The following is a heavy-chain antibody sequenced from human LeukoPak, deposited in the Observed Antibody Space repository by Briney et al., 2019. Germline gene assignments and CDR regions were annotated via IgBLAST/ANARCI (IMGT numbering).Heavy chain of an antibody. CDR2: IYYSGST. V-gene: IGHV4-59*01. CDR3: SRGGGIWSGYSYDAFDI. J-gene: IGHJ3*02. Sequence: SETLSLTCTVSGGSISSYYWSWIRQPPGKGLEWIGYIYYSGSTNYNPSLKSRVTISVDTSKNQFSLKLSSVTAADTAVYYCSRGGGIWSGYSYDAFDIWGQGTMVTVSS. D-gene: IGHD3-3*01. CDR1: GGSISSYY.